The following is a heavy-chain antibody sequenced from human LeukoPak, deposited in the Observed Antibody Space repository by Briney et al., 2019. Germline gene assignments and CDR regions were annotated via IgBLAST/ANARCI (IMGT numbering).Heavy chain of an antibody. Sequence: GGSLRLSCEGSGFTFSNYWMGWVRQAPGKGLQWVANIKTDGSEKYYVDSVRGRFTISRDNAKNSLYLQMNSLRAEDTAVYYCATYSSLNRREFQYWGQGTLLTVSS. CDR2: IKTDGSEK. CDR3: ATYSSLNRREFQY. J-gene: IGHJ1*01. CDR1: GFTFSNYW. D-gene: IGHD3-22*01. V-gene: IGHV3-7*01.